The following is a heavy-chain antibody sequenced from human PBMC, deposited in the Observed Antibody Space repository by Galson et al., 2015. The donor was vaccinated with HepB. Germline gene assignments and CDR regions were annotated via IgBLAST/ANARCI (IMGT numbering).Heavy chain of an antibody. CDR1: GYTFTSYA. D-gene: IGHD4-17*01. Sequence: SVKVSCKASGYTFTSYAMHWVRQAPGQRLEWMGWINAGNGNTKYSQKFQGRVTITRDTSASTAYMELSSLRSEDTAVYYCARDAVRGGSVTTHLDIWGQGTMVTVSS. CDR3: ARDAVRGGSVTTHLDI. V-gene: IGHV1-3*01. CDR2: INAGNGNT. J-gene: IGHJ3*02.